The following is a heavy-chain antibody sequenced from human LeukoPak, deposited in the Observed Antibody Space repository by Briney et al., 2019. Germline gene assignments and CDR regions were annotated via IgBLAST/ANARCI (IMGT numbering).Heavy chain of an antibody. CDR3: ARCSPTGTVGF. CDR2: SYYSGTT. V-gene: IGHV4-31*03. J-gene: IGHJ4*02. CDR1: GGSISSGGYY. Sequence: SQTLSLTCTVSGGSISSGGYYWIWIRQHPGKDLEWIGYSYYSGTTYYDPSLKSRATITVDTTKNQFLLMLSPVTEDAAAEYYWARCSPTGTVGFWGQGTLVTVSS. D-gene: IGHD1-1*01.